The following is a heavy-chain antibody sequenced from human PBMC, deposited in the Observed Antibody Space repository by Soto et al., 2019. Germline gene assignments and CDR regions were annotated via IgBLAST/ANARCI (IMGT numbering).Heavy chain of an antibody. J-gene: IGHJ4*02. CDR2: ISWNSGSI. D-gene: IGHD5-12*01. Sequence: EVQLVESGGGLVQPGRSLRLSCAASGFTFDEYAMHWVRQASGKGLEWVSGISWNSGSIAYADSVKGRFTISRDNAKNSLYLQMNSLGAEYTALYYCAKVTFRYDSPSFFDSWGQGTLVTVSS. CDR1: GFTFDEYA. V-gene: IGHV3-9*01. CDR3: AKVTFRYDSPSFFDS.